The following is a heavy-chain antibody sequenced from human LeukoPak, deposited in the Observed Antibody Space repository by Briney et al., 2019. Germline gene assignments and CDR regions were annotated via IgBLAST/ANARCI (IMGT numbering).Heavy chain of an antibody. CDR2: IYHRGTT. Sequence: PSGTLSLTCAVSGAFITNSHWWSWARQPPGKGLEWIGEIYHRGTTNYNPSLQSRVTMSVDKSKNQFSLKLSSVTAADTAVYYCATYFYGEYGSYYFDYWGQGTLVTVSS. CDR1: GAFITNSHW. D-gene: IGHD4-17*01. V-gene: IGHV4-4*02. CDR3: ATYFYGEYGSYYFDY. J-gene: IGHJ4*02.